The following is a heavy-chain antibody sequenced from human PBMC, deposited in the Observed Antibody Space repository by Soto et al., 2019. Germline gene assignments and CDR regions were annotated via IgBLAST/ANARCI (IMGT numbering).Heavy chain of an antibody. CDR3: ASYIAVAGREYFDY. J-gene: IGHJ4*02. V-gene: IGHV1-18*01. CDR1: GYTFTSYG. D-gene: IGHD6-19*01. CDR2: ISAYNGNT. Sequence: EASVKVSCKASGYTFTSYGISWVRQAPGQGLEWMGWISAYNGNTNYAQKLQGRVTMTTDTSTSTAYMELRSLRSDDTAVYYCASYIAVAGREYFDYWGQGTLVTVSS.